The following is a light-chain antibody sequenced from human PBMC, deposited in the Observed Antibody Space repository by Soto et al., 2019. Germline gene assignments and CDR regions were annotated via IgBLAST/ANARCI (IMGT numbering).Light chain of an antibody. J-gene: IGLJ1*01. V-gene: IGLV2-14*01. CDR1: SSDVGAYNF. CDR2: EVS. CDR3: SSHGGSSPFDV. Sequence: QSALTQPASVSGSPGQSITISCTGTSSDVGAYNFVSWYQQHPGKVPKLIIHEVSNRPSGVSNRFSGSKSGNTASLTISGLQTEDEADYYCSSHGGSSPFDVFGTGTKVTVL.